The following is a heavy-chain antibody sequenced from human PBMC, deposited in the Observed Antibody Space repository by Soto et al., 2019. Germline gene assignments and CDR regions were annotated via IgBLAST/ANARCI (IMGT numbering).Heavy chain of an antibody. CDR1: GFSISSNY. Sequence: EVQLVETGGGLIQPGGSLRLSCADSGFSISSNYMTWVRQAPGKGLEWVSLLYSGGTSYYADSVKGRFTISRDNSKNTMFLQMNRLKTEDTAVYYCARGKQVSTIRGVQVFDYWGQGTLVTVSS. CDR3: ARGKQVSTIRGVQVFDY. V-gene: IGHV3-53*02. CDR2: LYSGGTS. J-gene: IGHJ4*02. D-gene: IGHD3-10*01.